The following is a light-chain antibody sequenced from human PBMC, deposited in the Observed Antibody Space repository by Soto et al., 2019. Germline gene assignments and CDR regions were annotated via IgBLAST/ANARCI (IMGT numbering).Light chain of an antibody. Sequence: EIVLTQSPATLSVSPGERAALSCRASQSVSNNLAWYQQKPGQPPRLLIFGASTRATGIPARFSGSGSEAEFALTISTLQSEDFAGYYCQQYSVWPLTFGGGTKVDI. V-gene: IGKV3D-15*01. CDR2: GAS. CDR3: QQYSVWPLT. CDR1: QSVSNN. J-gene: IGKJ4*01.